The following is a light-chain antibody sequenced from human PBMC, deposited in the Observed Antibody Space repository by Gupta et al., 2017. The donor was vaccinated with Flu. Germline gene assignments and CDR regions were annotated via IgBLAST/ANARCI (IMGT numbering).Light chain of an antibody. CDR3: VSDRSSNNLV. Sequence: TITWTGTTSDIGCYNYVSWDQPHPVQAHKLLIYVVIRRTAEVANRFSASKAGDTASLTISVRRREDEADYYFVSDRSSNNLVFGGGTKLTVL. J-gene: IGLJ2*01. CDR2: VVI. CDR1: TSDIGCYNY. V-gene: IGLV2-14*01.